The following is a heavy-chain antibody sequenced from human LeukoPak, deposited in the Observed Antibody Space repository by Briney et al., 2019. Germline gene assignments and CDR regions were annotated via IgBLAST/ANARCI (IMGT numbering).Heavy chain of an antibody. CDR3: AKGILWFGRLALGSPPVDY. CDR2: ISGSGGST. Sequence: GGSLRLSCVASGFTFSSYAMSWVRQAPGKGLEWVSAISGSGGSTYYADSVKGRFTISRDNSKNTLYLQMNSLRAEDTAVYYCAKGILWFGRLALGSPPVDYWGQGTLVTVSS. D-gene: IGHD3-10*01. CDR1: GFTFSSYA. J-gene: IGHJ4*02. V-gene: IGHV3-23*01.